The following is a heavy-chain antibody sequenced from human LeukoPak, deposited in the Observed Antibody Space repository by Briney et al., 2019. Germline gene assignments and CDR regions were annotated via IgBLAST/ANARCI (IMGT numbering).Heavy chain of an antibody. Sequence: GGSLRLSCAISGFTFSGCELTWVRPAPGKGLEWISYLSRSGNTIYYADSVKGRFSTSRDNAKNSLYLQMNSLRVEDTAVYYCARVATMVRVPLDALDIWGQGTVVSVSS. CDR1: GFTFSGCE. V-gene: IGHV3-48*03. J-gene: IGHJ3*02. CDR3: ARVATMVRVPLDALDI. D-gene: IGHD3-10*01. CDR2: LSRSGNTI.